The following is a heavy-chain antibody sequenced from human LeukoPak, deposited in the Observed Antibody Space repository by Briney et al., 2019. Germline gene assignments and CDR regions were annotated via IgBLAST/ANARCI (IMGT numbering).Heavy chain of an antibody. J-gene: IGHJ4*02. CDR2: FDPEDGET. CDR1: GYTLTELS. D-gene: IGHD3-22*01. V-gene: IGHV1-24*01. CDR3: ATGYYDRRGYFPYFDY. Sequence: ASVKVSCKVSGYTLTELSMHWVRQAPGKGLEWMGGFDPEDGETIYAQKFQGRVTMTEDTPTDTAYMELSSLRSEDTAVYYCATGYYDRRGYFPYFDYWGQGTLVTVPS.